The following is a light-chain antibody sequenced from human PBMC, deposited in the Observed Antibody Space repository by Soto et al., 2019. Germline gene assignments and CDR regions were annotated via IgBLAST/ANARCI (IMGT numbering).Light chain of an antibody. CDR2: GDS. Sequence: WYQQISHGAPKSVMFGDSLPSGIPDRFSGSKSGNTAALTISGLQAEDEAEYFCSSYAGSYTWIFGSGTKLTVL. V-gene: IGLV2-11*01. CDR3: SSYAGSYTWI. J-gene: IGLJ1*01.